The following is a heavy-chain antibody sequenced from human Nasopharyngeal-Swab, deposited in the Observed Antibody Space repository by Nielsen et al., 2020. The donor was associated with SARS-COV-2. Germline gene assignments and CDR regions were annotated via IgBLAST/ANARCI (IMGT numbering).Heavy chain of an antibody. D-gene: IGHD3-3*01. CDR2: MNPNSGNT. CDR1: GYTFTSYD. J-gene: IGHJ6*02. Sequence: ASVKVSCKASGYTFTSYDINWVRQATGQGLEWMGWMNPNSGNTGYAQKFQGRVTMTRNTSISTAYMELSSLGSEDTAVYYCARGPSVTIFGVVYYYYYGMDVWGQGTTVTVSS. V-gene: IGHV1-8*01. CDR3: ARGPSVTIFGVVYYYYYGMDV.